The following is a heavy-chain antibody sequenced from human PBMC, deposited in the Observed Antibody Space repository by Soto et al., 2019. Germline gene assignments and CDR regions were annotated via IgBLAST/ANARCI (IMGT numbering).Heavy chain of an antibody. Sequence: QITLKESGPTLVKPTQTLTLTCTFSGFSLSTSGVGVAWIRQPPGKALEWLAVIYWADDKRSSLSLKSRLTITKDTSKNQVVLTMTNMDPVDTATYSCAHHPYYGLAPYSFDYWGQGILVTVSS. D-gene: IGHD3-10*01. CDR3: AHHPYYGLAPYSFDY. CDR2: IYWADDK. J-gene: IGHJ4*02. CDR1: GFSLSTSGVG. V-gene: IGHV2-5*02.